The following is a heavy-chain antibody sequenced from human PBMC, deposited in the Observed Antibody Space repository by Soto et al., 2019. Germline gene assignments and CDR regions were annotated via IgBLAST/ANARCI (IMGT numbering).Heavy chain of an antibody. J-gene: IGHJ4*02. CDR3: AKHSSLLPFWLAPFDY. V-gene: IGHV3-23*01. D-gene: IGHD3-22*01. CDR2: ISGSGGST. CDR1: GFTFSSYA. Sequence: PGGSLRLSCAASGFTFSSYAMSWVRQAPGKGLEWVSAISGSGGSTYYADSVKGRFTISRDNSKNTLYLQMNSLRAEDTAVYYCAKHSSLLPFWLAPFDYWGQGTLVTVSS.